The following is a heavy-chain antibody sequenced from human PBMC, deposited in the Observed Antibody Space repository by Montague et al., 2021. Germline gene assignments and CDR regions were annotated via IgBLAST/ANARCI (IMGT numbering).Heavy chain of an antibody. CDR1: GFTFRSYW. CDR3: ARGGLRNYYYYMDV. J-gene: IGHJ6*03. D-gene: IGHD3-16*01. CDR2: IKSDGLIA. Sequence: SLRLSCAASGFTFRSYWMHWVRQAPGKGLVWVSRIKSDGLIAIYADSVKGRFTISRDNAKDTLHLQMNSLRAEDTATYCCARGGLRNYYYYMDVWGKGTTVTVSS. V-gene: IGHV3-74*01.